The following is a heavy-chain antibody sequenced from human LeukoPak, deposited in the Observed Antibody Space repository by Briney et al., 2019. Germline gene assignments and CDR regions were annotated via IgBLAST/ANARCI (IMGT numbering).Heavy chain of an antibody. J-gene: IGHJ4*02. CDR3: ASSRYYFDY. V-gene: IGHV3-23*01. Sequence: GRSLRLSCAPSVFAFSIYGMSWVRQAPGKGLEWVSAISGSGARTYYADSVKGRVTISRDNSKNTLYLQMNSLRAEDTAVYYCASSRYYFDYWGQGTLVTVSS. CDR1: VFAFSIYG. CDR2: ISGSGART.